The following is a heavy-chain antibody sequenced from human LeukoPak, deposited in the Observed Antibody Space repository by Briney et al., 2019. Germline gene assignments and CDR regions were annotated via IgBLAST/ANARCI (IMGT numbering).Heavy chain of an antibody. CDR2: TSYDARNK. Sequence: TGGSLRLSCAASGFTFNSYSMHWVRQAPGKGLEWVAVTSYDARNKNYADSVKGRFTISRDSYKNTLFLQMNSLGPEDTAVYYCARDAFYDFWSASEENAFDVWGQGTMVTVSS. CDR3: ARDAFYDFWSASEENAFDV. CDR1: GFTFNSYS. J-gene: IGHJ3*01. V-gene: IGHV3-30*04. D-gene: IGHD3-3*01.